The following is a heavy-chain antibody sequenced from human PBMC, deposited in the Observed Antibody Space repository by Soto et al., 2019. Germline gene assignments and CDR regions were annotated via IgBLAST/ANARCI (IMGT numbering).Heavy chain of an antibody. J-gene: IGHJ6*02. Sequence: QVQLVQSGAEVKKPGASVKVSCKASGYTFTSYGISWVRQAPGQGLERMGWISAYNGNTNYAQKLQGRVTMTTDTSTSTAYMELRSLRSDDTAVYYCARLYCISTSCYLGMDVWGQGPTVTVSS. D-gene: IGHD2-2*01. CDR1: GYTFTSYG. CDR3: ARLYCISTSCYLGMDV. V-gene: IGHV1-18*01. CDR2: ISAYNGNT.